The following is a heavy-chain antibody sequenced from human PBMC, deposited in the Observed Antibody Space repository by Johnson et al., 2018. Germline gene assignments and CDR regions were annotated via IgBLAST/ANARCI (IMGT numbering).Heavy chain of an antibody. CDR2: IYYTGRT. CDR3: ARDFTGYGRENAFDI. CDR1: GDSINTNY. J-gene: IGHJ3*02. V-gene: IGHV4-59*01. D-gene: IGHD5-12*01. Sequence: QVQLQESGPGLVKPSETLSLSCTVSGDSINTNYWSWIRQPPGKGLEWIGYIYYTGRTNYSPSLKSRVTISVDMSKNQFSLKLRSVVAADTAVYFCARDFTGYGRENAFDIWGQGTMVTVSS.